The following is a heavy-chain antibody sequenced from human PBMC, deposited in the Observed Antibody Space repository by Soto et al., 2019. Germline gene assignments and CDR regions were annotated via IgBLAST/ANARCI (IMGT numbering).Heavy chain of an antibody. J-gene: IGHJ1*01. D-gene: IGHD4-17*01. CDR2: IWYDGSNK. Sequence: GGSLRLSCAASGFTFSSYGMHWVRQAPGKGLEWVAVIWYDGSNKYYADSVKGRFTISRDNSKNTLYLQMNSLRAEDTAVYYCARDLKDDYGDYHEYFQHWGQGTLVTVSS. CDR1: GFTFSSYG. CDR3: ARDLKDDYGDYHEYFQH. V-gene: IGHV3-33*01.